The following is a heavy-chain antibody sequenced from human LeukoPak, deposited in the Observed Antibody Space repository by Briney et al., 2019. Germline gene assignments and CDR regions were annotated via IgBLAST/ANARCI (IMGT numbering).Heavy chain of an antibody. CDR3: ARAENNGSYLPFYYGMDV. V-gene: IGHV3-33*01. D-gene: IGHD1-26*01. CDR1: GFTFSSYG. Sequence: GGSLRLSCAASGFTFSSYGMHWVRQAPGKGLEGVAVIWYDGSNKYYADSVKGRFTISRDNFKNTLYLQMNSLRAEDTAVYYCARAENNGSYLPFYYGMDVWGQGTTVTVSS. CDR2: IWYDGSNK. J-gene: IGHJ6*02.